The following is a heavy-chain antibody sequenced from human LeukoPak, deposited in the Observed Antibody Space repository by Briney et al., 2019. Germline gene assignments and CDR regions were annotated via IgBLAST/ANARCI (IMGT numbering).Heavy chain of an antibody. V-gene: IGHV3-23*01. CDR2: ISGSGGST. J-gene: IGHJ6*02. CDR3: AKDPTAYYYYGMDV. Sequence: GGSLRLSCAASGFTFSSYWMSWVRQAPGKGLEWVSAISGSGGSTYYADSVKGRFTISRDNSKNTLYLQMNSLRAEDTAVYYCAKDPTAYYYYGMDVWGQGTTVTVSS. CDR1: GFTFSSYW.